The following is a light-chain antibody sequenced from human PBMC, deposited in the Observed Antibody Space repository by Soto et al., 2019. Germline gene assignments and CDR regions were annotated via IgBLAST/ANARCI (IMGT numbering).Light chain of an antibody. Sequence: DIQMTQSPSSLSASVEDRVIITCRASQSISNHLNWYQQKPGKAPKLLIFAASSLQSGVPSRFSGSRSGPDFTLTISSLQSEDFATYYCQQYYSYPYTFGQGTKVDIK. J-gene: IGKJ2*01. CDR2: AAS. CDR1: QSISNH. CDR3: QQYYSYPYT. V-gene: IGKV1-39*01.